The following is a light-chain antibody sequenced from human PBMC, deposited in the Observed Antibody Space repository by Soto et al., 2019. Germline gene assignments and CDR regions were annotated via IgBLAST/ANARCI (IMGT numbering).Light chain of an antibody. CDR3: QQTSNMPVT. Sequence: DIQMTQSPSSLSASVGDRVTITCRASQSIRTYLNWYQQKPGKAPKLLICAASNLQSGVPSRFSGSGSGTDFSLTISSLQPEDFATYFCQQTSNMPVTFGEGTRL. V-gene: IGKV1-39*01. CDR2: AAS. CDR1: QSIRTY. J-gene: IGKJ5*01.